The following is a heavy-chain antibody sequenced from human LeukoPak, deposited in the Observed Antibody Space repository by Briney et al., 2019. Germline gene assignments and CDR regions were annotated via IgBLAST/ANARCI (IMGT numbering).Heavy chain of an antibody. Sequence: GDSLKISCKGSGYIFTNYLIGWVRQMPGKGLEWMGIIYPGDSDTRYSPSFQGQVTISADKSISTVYLQWSSLKASDTAMYYCARRGVSSSLFFDYWGQGTLVTVPS. CDR3: ARRGVSSSLFFDY. D-gene: IGHD6-13*01. CDR2: IYPGDSDT. CDR1: GYIFTNYL. J-gene: IGHJ4*02. V-gene: IGHV5-51*01.